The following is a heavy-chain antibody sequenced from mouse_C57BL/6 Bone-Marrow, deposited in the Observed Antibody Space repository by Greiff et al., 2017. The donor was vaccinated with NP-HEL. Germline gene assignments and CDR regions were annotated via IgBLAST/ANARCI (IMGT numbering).Heavy chain of an antibody. CDR1: GYTFTSYT. V-gene: IGHV1-4*01. D-gene: IGHD4-1*01. J-gene: IGHJ2*01. CDR3: ARYWDVYFDY. Sequence: QVQLQQSGAELARPGASVKMSCKASGYTFTSYTMHWVNQRPGQGLEWIGYITPSSGYTKYNQKFKGKATLTADKSSSTAYMQLSSLTSEDSAVYYCARYWDVYFDYWGQGTTLTVSS. CDR2: ITPSSGYT.